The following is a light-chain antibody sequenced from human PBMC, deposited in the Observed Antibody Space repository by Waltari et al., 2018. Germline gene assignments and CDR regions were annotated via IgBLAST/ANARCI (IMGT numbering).Light chain of an antibody. CDR2: TTS. J-gene: IGKJ4*01. CDR1: QGISSY. CDR3: QQLYSYPLT. V-gene: IGKV1-9*01. Sequence: DIQLTQSPSFRSASVGDRVTITCRASQGISSYLAWYQQKPGKAPNLLIYTTSTLQSGVPSRFSGSGSGTEFTLTISSLQAEDLATYYCQQLYSYPLTFGGGTKVEIK.